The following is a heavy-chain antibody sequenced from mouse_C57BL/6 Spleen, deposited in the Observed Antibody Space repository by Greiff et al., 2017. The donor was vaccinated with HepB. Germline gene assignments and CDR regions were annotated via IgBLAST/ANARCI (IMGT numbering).Heavy chain of an antibody. CDR1: GYTFTDYY. CDR2: IYPGSGNT. J-gene: IGHJ2*01. V-gene: IGHV1-76*01. CDR3: ARRDYDEGYYFDY. Sequence: QVQLKESGAELVRPGASVKLSCKASGYTFTDYYINWVKQRPGQGLEGIARIYPGSGNTYYNEKLKGKATLTAEKSSSTAYMQLSSLTSEDSAVYFCARRDYDEGYYFDYWGQGTTLTVSS. D-gene: IGHD2-4*01.